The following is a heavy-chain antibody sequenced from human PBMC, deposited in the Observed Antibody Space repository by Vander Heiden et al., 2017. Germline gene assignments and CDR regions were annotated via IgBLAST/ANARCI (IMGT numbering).Heavy chain of an antibody. J-gene: IGHJ6*02. CDR2: IWYDGSNK. V-gene: IGHV3-33*01. Sequence: GRSLRLSCAASGFTFSSYGMHWVRQAPGKGLEWVAVIWYDGSNKYYADSVKGRFTISRDNSKNTLYLQMNSLRAEDTAVYYCAREEEVITPYYYGMDVWGQGTTVTVSS. D-gene: IGHD3-22*01. CDR1: GFTFSSYG. CDR3: AREEEVITPYYYGMDV.